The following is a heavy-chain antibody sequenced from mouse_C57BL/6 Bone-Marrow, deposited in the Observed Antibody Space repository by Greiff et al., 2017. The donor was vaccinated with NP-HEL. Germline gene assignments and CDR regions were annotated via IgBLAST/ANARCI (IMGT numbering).Heavy chain of an antibody. D-gene: IGHD4-1*01. J-gene: IGHJ2*01. CDR2: IYPGSGST. CDR3: ARSITGTGDCFDY. Sequence: VQLQQPGAELVKPGASVKMSCKASGYTFTSYWITWVKQRPGQGLEWIGDIYPGSGSTNYNEKFKSKATLTVDTSSSTAYMQLSSLTSEDSAVYYCARSITGTGDCFDYWGQGTTLTVSS. V-gene: IGHV1-55*01. CDR1: GYTFTSYW.